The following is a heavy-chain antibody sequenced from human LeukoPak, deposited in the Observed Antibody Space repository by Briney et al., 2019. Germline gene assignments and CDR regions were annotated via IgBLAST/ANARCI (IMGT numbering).Heavy chain of an antibody. V-gene: IGHV1-2*02. D-gene: IGHD3-22*01. Sequence: SVKVSCKASGYTFTGYYMHWVRQAPGQGLEWMGWINPNSGGTNYAQKFQGRVTMTRDTSISTAYMELSKLRSDDTAVYYCARGPGGYYDSSGYYYRGQGTLVTVSS. CDR1: GYTFTGYY. J-gene: IGHJ4*02. CDR2: INPNSGGT. CDR3: ARGPGGYYDSSGYYY.